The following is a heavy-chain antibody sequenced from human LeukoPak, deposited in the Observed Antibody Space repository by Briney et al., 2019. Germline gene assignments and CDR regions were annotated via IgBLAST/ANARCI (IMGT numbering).Heavy chain of an antibody. CDR3: ARQDNWDSGGF. CDR1: GFTFSNFW. D-gene: IGHD1-1*01. Sequence: GGTLRLSCAASGFTFSNFWKYWARHAPGKGLMWVARTNPEGKAVQYADSVKGRFTISRDNAKNKLDLQMSSLRVEDTAIDYCARQDNWDSGGFWGQGPLLSVSS. V-gene: IGHV3-74*01. J-gene: IGHJ4*02. CDR2: TNPEGKAV.